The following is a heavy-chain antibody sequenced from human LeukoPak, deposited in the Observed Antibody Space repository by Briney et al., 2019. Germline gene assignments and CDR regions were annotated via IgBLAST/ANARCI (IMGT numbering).Heavy chain of an antibody. V-gene: IGHV3-23*01. CDR2: ISGSGGST. D-gene: IGHD5-24*01. CDR1: GFTFSSYA. CDR3: AKSTGYNPRFHAFDI. Sequence: GGSLGLSCAASGFTFSSYAMSWVRQAPGKGLEWVSAISGSGGSTYYADSVKGRFTISRDNSKNTLYLQMNSLRAEGTAVYYCAKSTGYNPRFHAFDIWGQGTMVTVSS. J-gene: IGHJ3*02.